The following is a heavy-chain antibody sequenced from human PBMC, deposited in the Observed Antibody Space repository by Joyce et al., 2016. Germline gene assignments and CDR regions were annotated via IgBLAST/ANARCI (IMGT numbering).Heavy chain of an antibody. Sequence: QVQLVQSGAEVKKPGASVKVSCKASGYTFTGHTIHWVRQAPGQSLEWMGWINAGNGNTRFSQKFQGRVTVSRDTSANTAYMEVSSLSSEDTAVYYCARGSSALTYFDFWGQGTLVTVSS. D-gene: IGHD3-10*01. V-gene: IGHV1-3*01. CDR2: INAGNGNT. CDR1: GYTFTGHT. CDR3: ARGSSALTYFDF. J-gene: IGHJ4*02.